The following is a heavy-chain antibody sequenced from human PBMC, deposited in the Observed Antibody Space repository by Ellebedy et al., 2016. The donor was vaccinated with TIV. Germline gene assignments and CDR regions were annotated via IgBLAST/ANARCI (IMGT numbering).Heavy chain of an antibody. Sequence: GESLKISCKGSGYHFAKFWIGWVRQMPGKGLEWMGVIYPEDSHTIYSPSFQGQVTISADPSISTAYLHWSSLNASDTAMYYCARHVTSGMYYLDYWGQGTVVTVSS. CDR3: ARHVTSGMYYLDY. CDR1: GYHFAKFW. V-gene: IGHV5-51*01. CDR2: IYPEDSHT. J-gene: IGHJ4*02. D-gene: IGHD6-19*01.